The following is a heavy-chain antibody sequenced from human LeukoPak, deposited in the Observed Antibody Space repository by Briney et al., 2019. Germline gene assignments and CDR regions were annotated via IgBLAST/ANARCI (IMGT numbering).Heavy chain of an antibody. Sequence: PSETLSLTCAVYGGSFSGYYWSWIRQPPGKGLEWIGEINHSGSTNYNPSLKSRVTISVDTSKNQFSLKLSSVTAADTAVYYCARASITMIVVVLDDWGQGTLVTVSS. V-gene: IGHV4-34*01. D-gene: IGHD3-22*01. CDR1: GGSFSGYY. J-gene: IGHJ4*02. CDR3: ARASITMIVVVLDD. CDR2: INHSGST.